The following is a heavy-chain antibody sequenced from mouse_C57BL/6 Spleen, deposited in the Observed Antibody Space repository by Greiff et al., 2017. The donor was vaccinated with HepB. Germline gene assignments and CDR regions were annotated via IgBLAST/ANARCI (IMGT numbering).Heavy chain of an antibody. CDR3: ARKGPSSMDY. V-gene: IGHV1-69*01. CDR1: GYTFTSYW. CDR2: IDPSDSYT. Sequence: VQLQQPGAELVMPGASVKLSCKASGYTFTSYWMHWVKQRPGQGLEWIGEIDPSDSYTNYNQKFKGKSTLTVDKSSSTAYMQLSSLTSEDSAVYYCARKGPSSMDYWGQGTSVTVSS. J-gene: IGHJ4*01.